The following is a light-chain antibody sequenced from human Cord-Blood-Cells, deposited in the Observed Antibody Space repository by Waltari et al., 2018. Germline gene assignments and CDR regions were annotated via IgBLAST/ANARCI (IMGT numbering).Light chain of an antibody. V-gene: IGLV2-11*01. J-gene: IGLJ1*01. CDR3: CSYAGSYV. CDR2: YVS. CDR1: SSDVGGYNY. Sequence: QSALTQPRSVSGSPGQSVTISCTGTSSDVGGYNYVSWYHQHPGKAPKLMIYYVSKRPSGVPDRFSGSKSGNTASLTISGLQAEDEADYYCCSYAGSYVFGTGTKVTVL.